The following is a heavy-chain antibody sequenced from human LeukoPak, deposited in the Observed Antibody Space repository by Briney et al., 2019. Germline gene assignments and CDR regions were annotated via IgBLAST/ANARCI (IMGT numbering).Heavy chain of an antibody. J-gene: IGHJ4*02. CDR3: ASSYDSSGYYDY. CDR1: GSTVSSNY. CDR2: IYSGGST. Sequence: GGSLRLSCAASGSTVSSNYMSWVRQAPGKGLEWVSVIYSGGSTYYADSVKGRFTISRDNSKNTLYLQMNSLRAEDTAVYYCASSYDSSGYYDYWGQGTLVTVSS. V-gene: IGHV3-53*01. D-gene: IGHD3-22*01.